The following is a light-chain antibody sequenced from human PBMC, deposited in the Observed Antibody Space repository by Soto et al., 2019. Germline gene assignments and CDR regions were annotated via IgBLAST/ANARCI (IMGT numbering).Light chain of an antibody. CDR3: LLAYTGARL. CDR1: TGAVTSSHF. Sequence: QAVVTQEPSLTVSPGGTVTLTCGSSTGAVTSSHFCYWIQQKPGQAPRTLIYNTNNKHSWTPARFSASLLGGKAALTLSGAQPEDEADYYCLLAYTGARLFGGGTQLTVL. V-gene: IGLV7-46*01. CDR2: NTN. J-gene: IGLJ2*01.